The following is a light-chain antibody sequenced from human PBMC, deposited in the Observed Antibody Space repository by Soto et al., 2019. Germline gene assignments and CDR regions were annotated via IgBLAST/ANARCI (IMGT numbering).Light chain of an antibody. Sequence: QSALTQPPSVSGAPGQRVTISCTGSSSNIGAHYDVHWYQQLPGTAPKLLIYGNSNRPSGVPDRFSGSKSGTSASLAITGLQAEDEADYYCQSYDNSLSVYVFGTATKVTV. CDR3: QSYDNSLSVYV. V-gene: IGLV1-40*01. J-gene: IGLJ1*01. CDR1: SSNIGAHYD. CDR2: GNS.